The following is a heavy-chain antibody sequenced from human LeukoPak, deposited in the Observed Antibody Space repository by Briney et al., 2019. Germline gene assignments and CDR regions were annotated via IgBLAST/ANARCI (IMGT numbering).Heavy chain of an antibody. V-gene: IGHV3-23*01. CDR3: AKQTPGYYGSGVGF. CDR2: IRDSGDIA. J-gene: IGHJ4*02. D-gene: IGHD3-10*01. CDR1: GFTFSSYA. Sequence: GGSLRLSCVASGFTFSSYAMSWVRQAPGKGLEWVSSIRDSGDIAHYADSVRGRFTISRDNSKNTLYLQMSSLRPEDTAVYFCAKQTPGYYGSGVGFWGQGALVTVSS.